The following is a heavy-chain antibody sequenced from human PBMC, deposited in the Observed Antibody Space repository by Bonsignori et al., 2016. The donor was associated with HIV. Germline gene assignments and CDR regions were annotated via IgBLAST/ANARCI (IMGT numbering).Heavy chain of an antibody. CDR3: ASAGDYGAPGTDY. D-gene: IGHD4-17*01. V-gene: IGHV1-2*02. CDR2: INPNSGGT. J-gene: IGHJ4*02. Sequence: WVRQAPGQGLEWMGWINPNSGGTNYAQKFQGRVTMTRDTSISTAYMELSRLRSDDTAVYYCASAGDYGAPGTDYWGQGTLVTVSS.